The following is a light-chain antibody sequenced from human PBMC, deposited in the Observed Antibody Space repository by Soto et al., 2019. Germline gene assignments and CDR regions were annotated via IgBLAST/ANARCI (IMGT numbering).Light chain of an antibody. J-gene: IGLJ1*01. CDR3: FSFTTDWTHV. CDR1: SSDIGAHNY. V-gene: IGLV2-14*01. CDR2: EVS. Sequence: QSALTQPASVSGSPGQSSTISCTGSSSDIGAHNYVSWFQQYPGKAPKLIISEVSNRPSGVSNRFSGSKSGTAASLTISGLQTEDEADYFCFSFTTDWTHVFGTGTKVTVL.